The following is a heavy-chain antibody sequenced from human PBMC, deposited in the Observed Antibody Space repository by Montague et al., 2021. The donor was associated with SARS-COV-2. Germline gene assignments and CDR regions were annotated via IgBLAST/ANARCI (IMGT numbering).Heavy chain of an antibody. V-gene: IGHV2-5*02. D-gene: IGHD3-22*01. J-gene: IGHJ4*02. CDR3: AYSIKSRRSGSWYGSRCYHFGS. CDR2: IYWDDDR. CDR1: GFSLSTSGVG. Sequence: PALVKPTQTLTLTCTFSGFSLSTSGVGVAWIRQPPGKALEWLAIIYWDDDRRYSPSLESGLTITKDTPKNQVVLTMTDMDPADTATYYCAYSIKSRRSGSWYGSRCYHFGSWGQGALVTVSS.